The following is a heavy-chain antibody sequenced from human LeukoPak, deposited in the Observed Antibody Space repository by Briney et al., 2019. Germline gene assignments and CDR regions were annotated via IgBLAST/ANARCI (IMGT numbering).Heavy chain of an antibody. CDR3: ARDAVLFRELTYGMDV. CDR1: GFTFSSYS. J-gene: IGHJ6*02. CDR2: ISSSSSYI. D-gene: IGHD3-10*02. Sequence: GGSLRLSCAASGFTFSSYSMNWVRQAPGKGLEWVSSISSSSSYIYYADSVKGRFTISRDNAKNSLYLQMNSLRAEDTAVYYCARDAVLFRELTYGMDVWGQGTTVTVSS. V-gene: IGHV3-21*01.